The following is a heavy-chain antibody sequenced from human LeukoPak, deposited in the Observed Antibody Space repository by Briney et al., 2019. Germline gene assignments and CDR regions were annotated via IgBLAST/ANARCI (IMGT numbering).Heavy chain of an antibody. CDR1: GFTFSNYW. V-gene: IGHV3-74*01. Sequence: PGGSLRLSCAVSGFTFSNYWMHWLRQAPGKGLVWVSRIKTDGSTTSYADSVKGRFTISRDNAKNMAYLQMNSLRAEDTAVYYCVRGYNSGNDYWGQGTLVTVSS. J-gene: IGHJ4*02. CDR3: VRGYNSGNDY. CDR2: IKTDGSTT. D-gene: IGHD6-19*01.